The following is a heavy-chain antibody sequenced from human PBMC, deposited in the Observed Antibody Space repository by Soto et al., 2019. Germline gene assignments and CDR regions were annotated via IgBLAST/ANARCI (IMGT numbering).Heavy chain of an antibody. Sequence: DVQLVESGGGLIQPGESLRLSCAAFGFTISGKKYVAWVRQAPGKGLEWVSALYDLDGSFYAASVKGRFTTSSDSSKTTVYLQVNSLRAEDSAIYYCARVYSSGWYLGYYFDYWGQGTLVTVSS. CDR2: LYDLDGS. J-gene: IGHJ4*02. D-gene: IGHD6-19*01. V-gene: IGHV3-53*01. CDR3: ARVYSSGWYLGYYFDY. CDR1: GFTISGKKY.